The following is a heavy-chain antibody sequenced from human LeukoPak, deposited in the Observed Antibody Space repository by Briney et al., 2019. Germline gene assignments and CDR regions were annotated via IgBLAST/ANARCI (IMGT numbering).Heavy chain of an antibody. V-gene: IGHV3-21*01. Sequence: GGSLTLSCAASGFTFSSYSINWVRQAPGKGLEWVSSISSSSSCIYYADSAKGRFTISRDNAKNSLYLQMNSLRAEDTAVYYCARSPQLDIVVVVAAIDYWGQGTLVTVSS. CDR3: ARSPQLDIVVVVAAIDY. CDR1: GFTFSSYS. CDR2: ISSSSSCI. D-gene: IGHD2-15*01. J-gene: IGHJ4*02.